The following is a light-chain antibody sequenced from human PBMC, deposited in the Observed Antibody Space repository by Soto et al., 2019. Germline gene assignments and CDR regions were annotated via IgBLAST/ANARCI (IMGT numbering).Light chain of an antibody. J-gene: IGKJ1*01. Sequence: EIVLTRSPGTLSLSPGERATISCRASQRVSSRYFAWFQQRLGQVPRLLIFGSSSRAPGIPDRFSGSGSGTDFTLTISRLEPEDFGVYYCQQYYLSPRTFGQGSKVEIK. CDR1: QRVSSRY. V-gene: IGKV3-20*01. CDR3: QQYYLSPRT. CDR2: GSS.